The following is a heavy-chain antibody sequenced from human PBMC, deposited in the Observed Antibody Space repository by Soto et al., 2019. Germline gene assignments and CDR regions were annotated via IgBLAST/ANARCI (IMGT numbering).Heavy chain of an antibody. CDR3: ARGILYSSSSYYYYGMDV. CDR2: ISAYNGNT. Sequence: ASVKVSCKASGYTFTSYGISWVRQAPGQGLEWMGWISAYNGNTNYAQKLQGRVTMTTDTSTSTAYMELRSLRSDDTAVYYCARGILYSSSSYYYYGMDVWGQGTTVTVSS. D-gene: IGHD6-6*01. CDR1: GYTFTSYG. V-gene: IGHV1-18*01. J-gene: IGHJ6*02.